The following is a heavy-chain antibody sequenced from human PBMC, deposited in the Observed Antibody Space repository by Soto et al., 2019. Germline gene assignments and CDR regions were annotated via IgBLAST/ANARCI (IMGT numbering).Heavy chain of an antibody. D-gene: IGHD5-12*01. Sequence: QVQLQESGPGLVKPSGTLSLTCAVSGDSISNSNWWNWVRQPPGKGLEWIGEIEHSGSTNYKPSLKSRVTISVDKSKNQFSLKLTSVTAADTAVYYCERDGYSRSFDPWGQGTLVTVSS. J-gene: IGHJ5*02. CDR3: ERDGYSRSFDP. V-gene: IGHV4-4*02. CDR2: IEHSGST. CDR1: GDSISNSNW.